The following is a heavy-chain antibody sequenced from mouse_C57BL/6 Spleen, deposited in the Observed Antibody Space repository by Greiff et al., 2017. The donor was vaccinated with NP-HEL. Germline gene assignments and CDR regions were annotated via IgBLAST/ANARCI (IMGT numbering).Heavy chain of an antibody. D-gene: IGHD1-1*02. Sequence: QVQLQQPGTELVKPGASVKLSCKASGYTFTSYWMHWVKQRPGQGLEWIGNINPSNGGTNYNEKFKSKATLTVDKSSSTAYMQLSSLTSEVSAVYSCARSGWGYFPMDYWGQGTSVTVSS. V-gene: IGHV1-53*01. CDR3: ARSGWGYFPMDY. J-gene: IGHJ4*01. CDR1: GYTFTSYW. CDR2: INPSNGGT.